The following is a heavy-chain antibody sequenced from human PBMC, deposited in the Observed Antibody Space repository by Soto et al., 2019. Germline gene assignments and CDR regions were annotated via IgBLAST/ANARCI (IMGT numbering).Heavy chain of an antibody. J-gene: IGHJ2*01. V-gene: IGHV3-66*01. Sequence: EVQLVESGGGLVQPGGSLRLSCVVSGFTVSSDYMNWVRQAPGKGLEWVSLIYSGGTTYYADSVQGRFTISRDNSKNTLYLQRNSLRAEDTAVYYCARDPRCGGDCYLGYFDLWGRGTLVTVSS. CDR3: ARDPRCGGDCYLGYFDL. CDR2: IYSGGTT. D-gene: IGHD2-21*02. CDR1: GFTVSSDY.